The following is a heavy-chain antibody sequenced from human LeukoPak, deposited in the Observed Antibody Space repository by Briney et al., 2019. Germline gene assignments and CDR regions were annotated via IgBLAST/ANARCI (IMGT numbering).Heavy chain of an antibody. CDR2: INYSGST. CDR3: ARHGNYYGSGSYY. CDR1: GGSFSGYY. Sequence: QPSETLSLTCAVYGGSFSGYYWSWIRQPPGKGLEGIGEINYSGSTNYNPSLKSRVTISVDTSKNQFSLKLSSVTAADTAVYYCARHGNYYGSGSYYWGQGTLVTVSS. J-gene: IGHJ4*02. V-gene: IGHV4-34*01. D-gene: IGHD3-10*01.